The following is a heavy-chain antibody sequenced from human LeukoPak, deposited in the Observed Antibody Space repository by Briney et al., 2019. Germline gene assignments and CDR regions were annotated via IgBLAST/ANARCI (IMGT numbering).Heavy chain of an antibody. D-gene: IGHD6-13*01. CDR3: ARDQTGAAAGPFGF. V-gene: IGHV3-48*04. CDR1: GFTFSSYS. J-gene: IGHJ4*02. CDR2: ISSSSNTI. Sequence: PGGSLRLSCAASGFTFSSYSMNWVRQAPGKGLEWVSYISSSSNTIYYADSVKGRFTISRDNAKNSLYLQMNSLRAEDTAIYYCARDQTGAAAGPFGFWGQGTLVTVSS.